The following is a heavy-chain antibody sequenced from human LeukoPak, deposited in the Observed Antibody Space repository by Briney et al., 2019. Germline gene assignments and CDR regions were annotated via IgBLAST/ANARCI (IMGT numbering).Heavy chain of an antibody. Sequence: GASVKVSCKASGYTFTSYDINWVRQAPGQGLEWMGWINPNSGGTNYAQKFQGRVTMTRDTSISTAYMELSRLRSDDTAVYYCARDAVGYSSSWYGKMNDKYFDYWGQGTLVTVSS. CDR3: ARDAVGYSSSWYGKMNDKYFDY. V-gene: IGHV1-2*02. CDR2: INPNSGGT. J-gene: IGHJ4*02. D-gene: IGHD6-13*01. CDR1: GYTFTSYD.